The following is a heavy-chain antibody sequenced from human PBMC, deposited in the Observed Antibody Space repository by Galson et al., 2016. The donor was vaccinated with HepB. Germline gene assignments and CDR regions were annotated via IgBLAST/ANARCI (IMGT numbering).Heavy chain of an antibody. CDR1: GYTFTSYG. J-gene: IGHJ4*02. D-gene: IGHD6-19*01. V-gene: IGHV1-18*01. Sequence: SVKVSCKASGYTFTSYGISWVRQAPGQGLEWMGWISAYNGNTNYAQKLQGRVTMTPDTSTGTAYMELRSLRSADTAVYYCARETIWGSGWYHYWGQGTLVTVSS. CDR2: ISAYNGNT. CDR3: ARETIWGSGWYHY.